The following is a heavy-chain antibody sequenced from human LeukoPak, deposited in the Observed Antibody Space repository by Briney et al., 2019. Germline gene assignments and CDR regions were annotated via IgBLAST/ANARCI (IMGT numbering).Heavy chain of an antibody. Sequence: GGSLRLSCAASGFTFNYNWMHWVRQGPGKGLVWVSRINGDGRTTSYADSVKGRFTISRDNAKNTLYLQMNSLRAEDTAVYYCARQVGVDDAFDIWGQGTKVTVSS. J-gene: IGHJ3*02. CDR3: ARQVGVDDAFDI. D-gene: IGHD1-26*01. CDR1: GFTFNYNW. CDR2: INGDGRTT. V-gene: IGHV3-74*01.